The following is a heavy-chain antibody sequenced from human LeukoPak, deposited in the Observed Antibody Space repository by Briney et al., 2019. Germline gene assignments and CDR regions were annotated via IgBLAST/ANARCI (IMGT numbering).Heavy chain of an antibody. D-gene: IGHD5-12*01. CDR3: ARGVDPRDLKPRDY. Sequence: GGSLRLSCAASGFTVSSNYXXXXXXAXGXXXXXXXXLYXGXXXYYXDXXXXXXXXXXXNSKNTLYLQMNSLRAEDTAVYYCARGVDPRDLKPRDYWGQGTLVTVSS. CDR1: GFTVSSNY. CDR2: LYXGXXX. J-gene: IGHJ4*02. V-gene: IGHV3-53*01.